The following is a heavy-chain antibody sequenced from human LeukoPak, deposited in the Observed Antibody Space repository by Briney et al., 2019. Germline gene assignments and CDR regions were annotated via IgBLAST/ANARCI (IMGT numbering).Heavy chain of an antibody. V-gene: IGHV4-39*01. J-gene: IGHJ4*02. Sequence: SETLSLTCTVSGVSITTSTYNWGWIRQPPGKGLEWIGTTYHRGSTYYNASLKSRVTISLDTSKNQFSLKLSSVTAADTAVYYCARHLTSGWCEDYWGQGTLVTVSS. D-gene: IGHD6-19*01. CDR1: GVSITTSTYN. CDR2: TYHRGST. CDR3: ARHLTSGWCEDY.